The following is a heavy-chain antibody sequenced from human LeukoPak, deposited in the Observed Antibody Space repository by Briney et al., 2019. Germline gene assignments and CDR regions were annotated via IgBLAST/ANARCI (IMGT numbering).Heavy chain of an antibody. D-gene: IGHD3-9*01. V-gene: IGHV3-30*02. J-gene: IGHJ6*02. CDR1: GFTFSSYG. CDR2: IRYDGSNK. CDR3: ANRGYDILTGYWNYYYYYGMDV. Sequence: GGSLRLSCAASGFTFSSYGMHWVRQAPGKGLEWVAFIRYDGSNKYYADSVKGRFTTSRDNSKNTLYLQMNSLRAEDTAVYYCANRGYDILTGYWNYYYYYGMDVWGQGTTVTVSS.